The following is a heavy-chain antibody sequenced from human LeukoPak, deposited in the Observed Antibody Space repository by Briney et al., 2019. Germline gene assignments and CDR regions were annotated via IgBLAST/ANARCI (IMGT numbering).Heavy chain of an antibody. Sequence: VASVKVSCKVSGYTLTELSMHWVRQASGKGLEWMGGFDPEDGETIYAQKFQGRVTMTEDTSTDTAYMELSSLRSEDTAVYYCATLAVAGTEGNWFDPWGQGTLVTVSS. J-gene: IGHJ5*02. V-gene: IGHV1-24*01. CDR2: FDPEDGET. CDR1: GYTLTELS. D-gene: IGHD6-19*01. CDR3: ATLAVAGTEGNWFDP.